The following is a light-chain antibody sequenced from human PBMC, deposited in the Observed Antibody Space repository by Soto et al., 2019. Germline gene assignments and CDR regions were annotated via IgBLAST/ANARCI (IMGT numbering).Light chain of an antibody. CDR1: SSDVGSYNL. V-gene: IGLV2-23*01. CDR2: EGS. Sequence: QSALTQPASVSGSPGQSITISCTGTSSDVGSYNLVSWYQQHPGKPPKLMIYEGSKRPSGVSNRFSGSKSGNTASLTISGPQAEDEADYYCCSYAGSSTDVVFGGGTKLTVL. J-gene: IGLJ2*01. CDR3: CSYAGSSTDVV.